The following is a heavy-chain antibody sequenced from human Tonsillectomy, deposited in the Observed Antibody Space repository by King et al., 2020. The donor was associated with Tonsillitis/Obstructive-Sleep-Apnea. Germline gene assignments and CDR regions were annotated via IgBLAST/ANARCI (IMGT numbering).Heavy chain of an antibody. Sequence: VQLVESGAEMKRPGASVDVSCRASGYIFSGYFIHWIRQGPGHGLEWMGCINPNTGGTHSSQKFHGSLTITSDRSSSTVYMELRRLTSDDSGVYFCARDYALEDRRPFYYYMDVWGKGTTVTVSS. CDR1: GYIFSGYF. V-gene: IGHV1-2*02. J-gene: IGHJ6*03. CDR3: ARDYALEDRRPFYYYMDV. CDR2: INPNTGGT. D-gene: IGHD1-1*01.